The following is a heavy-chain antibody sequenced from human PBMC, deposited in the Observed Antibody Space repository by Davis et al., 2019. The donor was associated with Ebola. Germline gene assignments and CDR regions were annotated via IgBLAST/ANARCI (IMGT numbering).Heavy chain of an antibody. CDR2: ITTGSNAI. CDR1: GFTFSDFS. J-gene: IGHJ5*02. CDR3: VRDYIFAFDL. Sequence: PGGSLRLSCTASGFTFSDFSMNWVRQAPGEALEWISYITTGSNAIHYADSVKGRFTVSRDNVKNSLFLQMNNLRDEDSAVYYCVRDYIFAFDLWGQGAQVTVS. V-gene: IGHV3-48*02.